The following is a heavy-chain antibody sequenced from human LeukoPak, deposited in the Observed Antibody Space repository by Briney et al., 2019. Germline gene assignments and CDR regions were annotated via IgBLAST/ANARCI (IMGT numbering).Heavy chain of an antibody. D-gene: IGHD3-16*01. V-gene: IGHV3-7*05. CDR3: ARDLGWAQFDY. CDR2: TNGDGSEV. J-gene: IGHJ4*02. CDR1: GFTFTTSW. Sequence: GGSLRLSCAASGFTFTTSWMNWVRQAPGKGLEWLANTNGDGSEVYYVDSVKGRFTISRDNAKNSLYLQMNSLRAEDTAVYYCARDLGWAQFDYWGQGILVTVSS.